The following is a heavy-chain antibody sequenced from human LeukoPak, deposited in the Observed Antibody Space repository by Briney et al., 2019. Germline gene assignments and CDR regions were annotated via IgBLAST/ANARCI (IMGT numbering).Heavy chain of an antibody. CDR2: INPNSGGT. D-gene: IGHD3-10*01. J-gene: IGHJ3*02. Sequence: ASVKVSCKASGYTFTGYYMHWVRQAPGQGLEWMGWINPNSGGTNYAQKFQGWVTMTRDTSISTACMELSRLRSDDTAVYYCATSLAYYYGSGRYRGAFDIWGQGTMVTVSS. CDR3: ATSLAYYYGSGRYRGAFDI. CDR1: GYTFTGYY. V-gene: IGHV1-2*04.